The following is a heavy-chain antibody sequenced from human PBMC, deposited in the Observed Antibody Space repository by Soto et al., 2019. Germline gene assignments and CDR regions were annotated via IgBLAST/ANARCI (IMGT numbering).Heavy chain of an antibody. CDR3: ARHFYDFWSGYQENWFDP. CDR2: ISAYNGNT. CDR1: GYTFTSYG. V-gene: IGHV1-18*01. Sequence: GASVKVSCKASGYTFTSYGISWVRQAPGQGLEWMGWISAYNGNTNYAQKPQGRVTMTTDTSTSTAYMELRSLRSDDTAVYYCARHFYDFWSGYQENWFDPWGQGTLVTVSS. D-gene: IGHD3-3*01. J-gene: IGHJ5*02.